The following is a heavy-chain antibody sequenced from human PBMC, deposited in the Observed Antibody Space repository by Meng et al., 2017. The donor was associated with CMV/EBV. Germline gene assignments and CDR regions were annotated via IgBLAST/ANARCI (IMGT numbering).Heavy chain of an antibody. J-gene: IGHJ4*02. CDR2: IYYSGST. V-gene: IGHV4-30-4*02. CDR1: GGSISSGYYH. D-gene: IGHD3-22*01. CDR3: ARVWDSGWDY. Sequence: VQVRVSVPGPLKPSDALALTCTVSGGSISSGYYHWRWLRQPPGKGLEWIGYIYYSGSTYYNPSLKSRVTISVDTSKNQFSLKLSSVTAADTAVYYCARVWDSGWDYWGQGTLVTVSS.